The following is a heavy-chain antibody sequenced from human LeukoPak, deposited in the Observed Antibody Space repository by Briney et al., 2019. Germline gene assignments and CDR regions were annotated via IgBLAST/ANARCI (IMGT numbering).Heavy chain of an antibody. CDR3: ARGSCGGDCLNWFDP. D-gene: IGHD2-21*02. CDR2: IYYTGST. J-gene: IGHJ5*02. CDR1: GGSISSSSDY. Sequence: SETLSLTCTVSGGSISSSSDYWGWIRQPPGKGLEWIGSIYYTGSTFYNPSLKSRVTISVDTSKSQFSLKLSSVTAADTAVYYCARGSCGGDCLNWFDPWGQGTLVTVSS. V-gene: IGHV4-39*07.